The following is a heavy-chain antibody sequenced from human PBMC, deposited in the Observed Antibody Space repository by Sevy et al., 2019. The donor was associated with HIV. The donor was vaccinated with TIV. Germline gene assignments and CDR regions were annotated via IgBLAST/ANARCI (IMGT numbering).Heavy chain of an antibody. Sequence: GGSLRLSCAASGFTFSSYGMHWVRQAPGKGPEWVAVIWYDGSNKYYADSVKGRFTISRDNSKNTLYLQMNSLRAEDTAVYYCARDRRLVTEILLDYWGQGTLVTVSS. J-gene: IGHJ4*02. D-gene: IGHD3-9*01. CDR1: GFTFSSYG. CDR3: ARDRRLVTEILLDY. CDR2: IWYDGSNK. V-gene: IGHV3-33*01.